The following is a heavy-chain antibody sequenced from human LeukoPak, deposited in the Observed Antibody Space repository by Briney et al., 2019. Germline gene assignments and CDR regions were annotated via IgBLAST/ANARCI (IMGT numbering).Heavy chain of an antibody. CDR3: ARGPYYYGSGSYYESPGEYYYYYGMDV. Sequence: GASVKVSCKASGYTFTDYAINWVRQAPGQGLEWIGWINTNTGNPTYAQGFTGRFVFSLDTSVSTAYLQISSLKAEDTAVYYCARGPYYYGSGSYYESPGEYYYYYGMDVWGQGTTVTVSS. J-gene: IGHJ6*02. CDR2: INTNTGNP. D-gene: IGHD3-10*01. CDR1: GYTFTDYA. V-gene: IGHV7-4-1*02.